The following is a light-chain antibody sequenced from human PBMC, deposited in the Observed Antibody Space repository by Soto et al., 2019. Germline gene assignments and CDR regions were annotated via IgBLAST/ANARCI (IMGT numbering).Light chain of an antibody. J-gene: IGKJ3*01. CDR2: AAS. CDR1: QGISNY. CDR3: QKYSSVPL. V-gene: IGKV1-27*01. Sequence: DIQMTQSPSSLSASVGDRVTITCRASQGISNYIAWYQQKPGKAPKLLIYAASTLQSGVPSRFSGSGSGTAFTLTINSLQAEDLAAYSCQKYSSVPLFGPGTKVDIK.